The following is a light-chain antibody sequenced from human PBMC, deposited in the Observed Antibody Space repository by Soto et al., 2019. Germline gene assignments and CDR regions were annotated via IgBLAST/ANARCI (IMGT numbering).Light chain of an antibody. CDR3: AVWDDSLNGVV. Sequence: QSVLTQPPSASGTPGQRVTISCSGSSSNIQRNTVNWYQQLPGTAPKLLIYSSIQRPSGVPDRFSCSKSGTSASLAISGLQSEDDADYYCAVWDDSLNGVVFGGGTKLTVL. CDR2: SSI. V-gene: IGLV1-44*01. CDR1: SSNIQRNT. J-gene: IGLJ2*01.